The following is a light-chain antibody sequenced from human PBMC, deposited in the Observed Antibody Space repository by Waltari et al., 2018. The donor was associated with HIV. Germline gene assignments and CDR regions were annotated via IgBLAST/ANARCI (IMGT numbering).Light chain of an antibody. J-gene: IGLJ2*01. CDR2: RNN. Sequence: QSVLTQPPSASGTSGQRVTISCSGSSSNIGSNYVYWYQQLPGTAPKLLIYRNNQRPSGVPDRFSGSKSGSTAYLTISGLQAEDDSHYYCSSYSSTSAVLFGGGTKLTVL. CDR3: SSYSSTSAVL. CDR1: SSNIGSNY. V-gene: IGLV1-47*01.